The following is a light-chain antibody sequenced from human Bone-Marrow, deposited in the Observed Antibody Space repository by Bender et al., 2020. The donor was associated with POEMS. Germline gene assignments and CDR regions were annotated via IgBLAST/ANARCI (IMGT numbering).Light chain of an antibody. CDR3: QSWDTCTGI. CDR1: DLGDKY. V-gene: IGLV3-1*01. J-gene: IGLJ2*01. Sequence: SYEVPQPPSVSVSPGQTASITCSGDDLGDKYVAWYQQKPGQSPVLVIYQDTKRPSGIPERYSGSNSGNTATLTISGTQAMDEADYYCQSWDTCTGIFGGETKLTVL. CDR2: QDT.